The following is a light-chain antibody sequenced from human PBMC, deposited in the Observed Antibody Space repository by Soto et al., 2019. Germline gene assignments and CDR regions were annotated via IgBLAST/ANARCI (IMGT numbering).Light chain of an antibody. CDR1: SSNIRTNA. CDR3: AAWDDSLNGYV. CDR2: NNN. Sequence: QSVLTQPPSASGTPGQRVTISCSGGSSNIRTNAVNWYQQLPGTAPELLIYNNNQRPSGVPDRFSGSKSGTSASLAISGLQSEDEADYYCAAWDDSLNGYVFGTGTKVTVL. J-gene: IGLJ1*01. V-gene: IGLV1-44*01.